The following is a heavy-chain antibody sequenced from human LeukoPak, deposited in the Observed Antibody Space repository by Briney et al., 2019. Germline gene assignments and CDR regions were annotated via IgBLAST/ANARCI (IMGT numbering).Heavy chain of an antibody. Sequence: GASVKVSCKASGYTFTSYYMHWVRQAPGQGLEWMGWINPNSGGTNYAQKFQGRVTMTRDTSISTAYMELSRLRSDDTAVYYCARSRVKGFGESNGYWGQGTLVTVSS. CDR3: ARSRVKGFGESNGY. CDR2: INPNSGGT. J-gene: IGHJ4*02. CDR1: GYTFTSYY. V-gene: IGHV1-2*02. D-gene: IGHD3-10*01.